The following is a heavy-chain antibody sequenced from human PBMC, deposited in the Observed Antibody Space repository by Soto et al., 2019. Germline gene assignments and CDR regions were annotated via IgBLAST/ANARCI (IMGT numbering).Heavy chain of an antibody. CDR2: IYYSGST. J-gene: IGHJ6*02. CDR1: GGSVSSGSYY. CDR3: ARDQYSSSWYQVPLYYGMDV. D-gene: IGHD6-13*01. Sequence: QVQLQESGPGLVKPSETLSLTCTVSGGSVSSGSYYWSWIRQPPGKGLEWIGYIYYSGSTNYNPSLKSRVTISVDTSKNQFSLKLSSVTAADTAVYYCARDQYSSSWYQVPLYYGMDVWGQGTTVTVSS. V-gene: IGHV4-61*01.